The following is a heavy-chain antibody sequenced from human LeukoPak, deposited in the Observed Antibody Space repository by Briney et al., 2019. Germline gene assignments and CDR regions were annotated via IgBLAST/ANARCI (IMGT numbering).Heavy chain of an antibody. CDR3: ARDRYYDSSGYHSKDAFDI. D-gene: IGHD3-22*01. V-gene: IGHV4-61*02. CDR2: IYTSGST. CDR1: GGSISSGSYY. Sequence: SETLSLTCTVSGGSISSGSYYWSWIRQPAGKGLEWIVRIYTSGSTNYNPSLKSRVTISVDTSKNQFSLKLSSVTAADTAVYYCARDRYYDSSGYHSKDAFDIWGQGTMVTVSS. J-gene: IGHJ3*02.